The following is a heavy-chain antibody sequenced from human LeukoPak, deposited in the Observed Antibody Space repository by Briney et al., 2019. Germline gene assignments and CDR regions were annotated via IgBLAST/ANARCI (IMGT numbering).Heavy chain of an antibody. Sequence: GESLKISCKAPGYTFTSYWIAWVRQMPGKGLEWMGIIYPGDSDTRYSPSFQGQVTFSADKSISTAYVQWSSLKASDTAMYYCARRALGDSYYYQMDVWGKGTTVTVSS. J-gene: IGHJ6*03. CDR3: ARRALGDSYYYQMDV. V-gene: IGHV5-51*01. CDR2: IYPGDSDT. CDR1: GYTFTSYW. D-gene: IGHD3-16*01.